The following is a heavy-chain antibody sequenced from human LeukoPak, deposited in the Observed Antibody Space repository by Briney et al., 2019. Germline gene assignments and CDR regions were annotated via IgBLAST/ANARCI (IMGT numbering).Heavy chain of an antibody. Sequence: PGGSLRLSCAASGFTFSDYYMSWIRQPPGKGLEWIGEINHSGSTNYNPSLKSRVTISVDTSKNQFSLKLSSVTAADTAVYYCARRKRSGCSSTSCLLNWFDPWGQGTLVTVSS. CDR3: ARRKRSGCSSTSCLLNWFDP. CDR2: INHSGST. J-gene: IGHJ5*02. CDR1: GFTFSDYY. V-gene: IGHV4-34*01. D-gene: IGHD2-2*01.